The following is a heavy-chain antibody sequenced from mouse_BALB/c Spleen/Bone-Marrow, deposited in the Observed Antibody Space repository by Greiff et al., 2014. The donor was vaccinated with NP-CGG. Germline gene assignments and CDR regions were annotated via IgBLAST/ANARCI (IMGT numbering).Heavy chain of an antibody. CDR3: TRRGYYAMDY. CDR1: GYTFTSYW. V-gene: IGHV1S127*01. Sequence: QVQLKESGAELVKPGASVKMSCKASGYTFTSYWMHWVKQRPGQGLEWIGVIDPSDSYTSYNQKFKGKATLTVDTSSSTAYMQRSSLTSEDSAVEYCTRRGYYAMDYWGQGTSVTVSS. J-gene: IGHJ4*01. CDR2: IDPSDSYT.